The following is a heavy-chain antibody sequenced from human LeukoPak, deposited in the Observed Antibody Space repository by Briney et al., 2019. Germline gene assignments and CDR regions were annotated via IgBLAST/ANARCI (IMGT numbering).Heavy chain of an antibody. Sequence: SVKVSCKASGCTFSSYAISWVRQAPGQGLEWMGGIIPIFGTANYAQKFQGRVTITADESASTAYMELSSLRSEDTAVYYCARPNDYYGSSGYYYGMDVWGQGTTVTVSS. CDR3: ARPNDYYGSSGYYYGMDV. V-gene: IGHV1-69*13. CDR2: IIPIFGTA. J-gene: IGHJ6*02. D-gene: IGHD3-22*01. CDR1: GCTFSSYA.